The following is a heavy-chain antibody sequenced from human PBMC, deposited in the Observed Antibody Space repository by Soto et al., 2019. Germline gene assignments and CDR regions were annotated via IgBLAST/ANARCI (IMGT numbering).Heavy chain of an antibody. D-gene: IGHD3-22*01. V-gene: IGHV3-33*01. CDR2: IWNDGSNE. CDR1: GFNFSSYG. J-gene: IGHJ4*02. Sequence: QVQLVESGGGVVQPGGSLRLSCEASGFNFSSYGIHWVRQAPGKGLEWVAIIWNDGSNEYYADSVKGRFTISRDNSKNTVHLQVSKLRAEDTAVYFCARDQTDSGGYSDSWGQGTLVTVSS. CDR3: ARDQTDSGGYSDS.